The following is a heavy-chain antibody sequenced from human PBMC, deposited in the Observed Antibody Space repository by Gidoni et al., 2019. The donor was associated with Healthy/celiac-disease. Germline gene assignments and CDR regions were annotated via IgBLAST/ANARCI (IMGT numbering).Heavy chain of an antibody. CDR1: GYTFTSYY. Sequence: QVQLVQSGAEVKQPGASVKFSCKASGYTFTSYYMHWVRQAPGQGLEWMGIINPSGGSTSYAQKFQGRVTMTRDTSTSTVYMELSSMRSEGTAVYYCARASYGSGTPADFDIWGQGTMVTVSS. D-gene: IGHD3-10*01. J-gene: IGHJ3*02. V-gene: IGHV1-46*01. CDR2: INPSGGST. CDR3: ARASYGSGTPADFDI.